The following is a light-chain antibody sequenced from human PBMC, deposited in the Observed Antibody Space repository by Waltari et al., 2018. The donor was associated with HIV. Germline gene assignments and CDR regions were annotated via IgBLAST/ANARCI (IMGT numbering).Light chain of an antibody. J-gene: IGLJ3*02. CDR3: LLKDGGVWV. Sequence: QTVVTQEPSLTVSPGGTVTLTCSSTSGAVTNTFYPNWFQQKPGQSPWPLIFNATKRHSWTPDRFSGTLRGGKAALTLSGVQSADEAEYFCLLKDGGVWVFGGGTKLTVL. V-gene: IGLV7-43*01. CDR2: NAT. CDR1: SGAVTNTFY.